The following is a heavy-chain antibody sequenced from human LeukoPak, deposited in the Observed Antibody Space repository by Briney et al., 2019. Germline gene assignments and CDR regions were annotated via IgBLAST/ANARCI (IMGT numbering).Heavy chain of an antibody. CDR1: GFTVSSNY. V-gene: IGHV3-66*02. Sequence: SAGSLRLSCAASGFTVSSNYMSWVRQAPGKGLEWVSVIYSGGSTYYAESVKGRFTISRDNSKNTLYLQMNSLRAKDTAVYYCAREEGAYYDSSGYYGYNWFDPWGQGTLVTVSS. D-gene: IGHD3-22*01. CDR2: IYSGGST. J-gene: IGHJ5*02. CDR3: AREEGAYYDSSGYYGYNWFDP.